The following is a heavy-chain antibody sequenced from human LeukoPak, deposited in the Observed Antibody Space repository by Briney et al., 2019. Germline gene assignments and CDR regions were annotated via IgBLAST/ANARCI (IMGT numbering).Heavy chain of an antibody. CDR3: ASQTYYYDSSGYGGLDY. CDR2: IYYSGST. D-gene: IGHD3-22*01. V-gene: IGHV4-39*01. Sequence: PSETLSLTCTVSGGSISSSSYHWGWIRQPPGKGLEWIGSIYYSGSTYYNPSLKSRVTISVDTSKNQFSLKLSSVTAADTAVYYCASQTYYYDSSGYGGLDYWGQGTLVTVSS. CDR1: GGSISSSSYH. J-gene: IGHJ4*02.